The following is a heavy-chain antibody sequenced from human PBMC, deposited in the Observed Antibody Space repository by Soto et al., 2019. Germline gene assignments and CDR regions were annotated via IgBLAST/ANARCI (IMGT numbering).Heavy chain of an antibody. V-gene: IGHV3-23*01. CDR3: ANSIAAAGIAMDY. CDR1: GFTFSSYA. J-gene: IGHJ4*02. CDR2: INGSGSST. Sequence: EAQLLESGGGLVQPGGSLRLSCAASGFTFSSYAVSWVRQAPAKGLEWVSAINGSGSSTYYADSVKGRFTISRDNSKNSLEMQMTSLRAKVTAVYYCANSIAAAGIAMDYWGQGTLVTVSS. D-gene: IGHD6-13*01.